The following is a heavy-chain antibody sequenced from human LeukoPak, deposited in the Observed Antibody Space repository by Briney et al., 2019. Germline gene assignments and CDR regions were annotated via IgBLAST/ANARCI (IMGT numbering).Heavy chain of an antibody. CDR2: INHSGST. CDR3: TRGYCSSTSCPNWFDP. J-gene: IGHJ5*02. D-gene: IGHD2-2*01. Sequence: SETLSLTCAVCGGSFSGCYWSWIRQPPGKGLEWIGEINHSGSTNYNPSLKSRVTISVDTSKNQFSLKLSSVTAADTAVYYCTRGYCSSTSCPNWFDPWGQGTLVTVSS. CDR1: GGSFSGCY. V-gene: IGHV4-34*01.